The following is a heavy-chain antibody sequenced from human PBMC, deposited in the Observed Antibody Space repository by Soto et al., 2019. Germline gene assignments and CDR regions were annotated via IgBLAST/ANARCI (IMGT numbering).Heavy chain of an antibody. Sequence: GGSLRLSCAASGFTFSSYGMHWVRQAPGKGLEWVAVIWYDGSNKYYADSVKGRFTISRDNSKNTLYLQMNSLRAEDTAVYYCARGPFYYYDSSGYYYGWGQGTLVTVSS. D-gene: IGHD3-22*01. V-gene: IGHV3-33*01. J-gene: IGHJ4*02. CDR1: GFTFSSYG. CDR3: ARGPFYYYDSSGYYYG. CDR2: IWYDGSNK.